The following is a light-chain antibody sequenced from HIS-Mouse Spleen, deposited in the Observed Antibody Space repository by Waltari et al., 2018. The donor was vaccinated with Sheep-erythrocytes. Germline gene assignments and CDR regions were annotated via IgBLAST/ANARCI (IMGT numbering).Light chain of an antibody. V-gene: IGLV2-8*01. CDR3: SSYAGSNNLV. CDR2: EVS. J-gene: IGLJ2*01. CDR1: SSDVGGSNY. Sequence: QSALPQPLPASGSAGQSVTIPCTSTSSDVGGSNYVSWYQQHPGKAPKPMVYEVSKRPSGVPDRLSGSKSGNTASLTVSGLQAEDEADYYCSSYAGSNNLVFGGGTKLTVL.